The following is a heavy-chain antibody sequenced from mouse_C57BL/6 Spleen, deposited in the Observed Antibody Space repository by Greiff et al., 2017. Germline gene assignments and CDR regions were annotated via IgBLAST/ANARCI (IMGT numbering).Heavy chain of an antibody. D-gene: IGHD2-4*01. CDR1: GFSLTSYG. J-gene: IGHJ2*01. V-gene: IGHV2-2*01. CDR2: IWSGGST. Sequence: VMLVESGPGLVQPSQRLSITCTVSGFSLTSYGVHWVRQSPGKGLEWLGVIWSGGSTDYNAAFISRLSISKDNSKSQVFFKMNSLQADDTAIYYCARIYYDYDEGGRYFDYWGQGTTLTVSS. CDR3: ARIYYDYDEGGRYFDY.